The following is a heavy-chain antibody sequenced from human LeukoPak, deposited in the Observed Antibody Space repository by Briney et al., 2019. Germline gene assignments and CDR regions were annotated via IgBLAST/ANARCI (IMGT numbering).Heavy chain of an antibody. D-gene: IGHD6-13*01. CDR1: GFTFKTYG. Sequence: GGSLRLSCAASGFTFKTYGIHWVRQAPGKGLEWVAVIWYDGSNEYYADSVKGRFTISRDNSKNTLYLQMNSLRDEDTAVYYCARELAAWGQGTLVTVSS. CDR2: IWYDGSNE. V-gene: IGHV3-33*01. J-gene: IGHJ4*02. CDR3: ARELAA.